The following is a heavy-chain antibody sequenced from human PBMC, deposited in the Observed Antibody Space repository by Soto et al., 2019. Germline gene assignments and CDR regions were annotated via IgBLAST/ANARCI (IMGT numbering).Heavy chain of an antibody. V-gene: IGHV4-34*01. Sequence: SETLSLTCAVYGGSFSGYYWSWIRQPPGKGLEWIGEINHSGSTNYNPSLKSRVTISVDTSKNQFSLKLSSVTAADTAVYYCARRLREVAGPFDYWGQGTLVTVSS. CDR1: GGSFSGYY. D-gene: IGHD6-19*01. J-gene: IGHJ4*02. CDR2: INHSGST. CDR3: ARRLREVAGPFDY.